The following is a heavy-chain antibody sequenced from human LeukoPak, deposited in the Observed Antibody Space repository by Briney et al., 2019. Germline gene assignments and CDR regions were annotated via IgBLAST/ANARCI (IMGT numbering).Heavy chain of an antibody. D-gene: IGHD6-13*01. Sequence: PSETLSLTCTVSGGSSSSYYWSWIRQPPGKGLEWIGYMSYSGSTNYNPSLKSRVTISVDTSKNQFSLKLTSMTAADTAVYYCARLEIAAAGNRWFDPWGQGTLVTVSS. V-gene: IGHV4-59*12. CDR2: MSYSGST. J-gene: IGHJ5*02. CDR3: ARLEIAAAGNRWFDP. CDR1: GGSSSSYY.